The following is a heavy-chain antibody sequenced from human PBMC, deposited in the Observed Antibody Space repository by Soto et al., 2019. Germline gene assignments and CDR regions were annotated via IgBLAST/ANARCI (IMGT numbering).Heavy chain of an antibody. J-gene: IGHJ5*02. CDR1: GFTFSSYS. CDR3: ARDSDSSGWYDRGWFDP. CDR2: ISSSSSYI. Sequence: EVQLVESGGGLVKPGGSLRLSCAASGFTFSSYSMNWVRQAPGKGLEWVSSISSSSSYIYYAHSVKGRFTISKDNAKNSLYLQMNSLRAEDTAVYYCARDSDSSGWYDRGWFDPWGQGTLVTVSS. V-gene: IGHV3-21*01. D-gene: IGHD6-19*01.